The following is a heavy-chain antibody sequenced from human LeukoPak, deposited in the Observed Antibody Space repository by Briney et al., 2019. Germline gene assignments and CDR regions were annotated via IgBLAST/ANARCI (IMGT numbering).Heavy chain of an antibody. J-gene: IGHJ6*02. CDR3: AREGPHIGYCSGTRCYRVKYGMDV. CDR2: IIPIFGTA. Sequence: SVKVSCKASGGTFSSYAISWVRQAPGQGLERMGGIIPIFGTANYAQKFQGRVTITADESTSTAYMELSSLRSEDTAVYYCAREGPHIGYCSGTRCYRVKYGMDVWGQGTTVTVSS. V-gene: IGHV1-69*13. D-gene: IGHD2-2*01. CDR1: GGTFSSYA.